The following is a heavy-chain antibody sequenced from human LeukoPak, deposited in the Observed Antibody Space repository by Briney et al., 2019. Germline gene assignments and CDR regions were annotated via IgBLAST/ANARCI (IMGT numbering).Heavy chain of an antibody. Sequence: GGSLKLSCAASGFTFSGSAMHWVRQASGKGLEWVGRIRSKANSYATAYAASVKGRFTISRDDSKNTAYLQMNSLKTEDTAVYYCTRRQDIVATIGGRNSLDYWGQGTLVTVSS. CDR2: IRSKANSYAT. D-gene: IGHD5-12*01. CDR3: TRRQDIVATIGGRNSLDY. V-gene: IGHV3-73*01. CDR1: GFTFSGSA. J-gene: IGHJ4*02.